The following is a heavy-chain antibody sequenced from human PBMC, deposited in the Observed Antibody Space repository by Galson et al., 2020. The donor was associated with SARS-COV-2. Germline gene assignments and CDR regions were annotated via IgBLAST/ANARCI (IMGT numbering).Heavy chain of an antibody. Sequence: ETSETLSLTCTVSGGSISSSSYYWGWIRQPPGKGLEWIGSISYSGSTYYNPSLKSRVTISVDTSKNQFSMKLSSVTAADTAVYYCARRRVQLWFFDYWGQGTRVTVAS. D-gene: IGHD5-18*01. J-gene: IGHJ4*02. CDR2: ISYSGST. V-gene: IGHV4-39*01. CDR3: ARRRVQLWFFDY. CDR1: GGSISSSSYY.